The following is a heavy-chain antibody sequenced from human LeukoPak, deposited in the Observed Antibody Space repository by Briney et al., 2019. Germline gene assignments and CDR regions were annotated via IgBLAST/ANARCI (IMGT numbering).Heavy chain of an antibody. V-gene: IGHV3-48*03. D-gene: IGHD3-10*02. CDR3: AELGITMIGGV. CDR2: ISNSGSTI. CDR1: GFTFSSYE. J-gene: IGHJ6*04. Sequence: GGSLTLSCAASGFTFSSYEMNWVRQAPGKGLEWVSYISNSGSTIYYADSVKGRFTISRDNAKNSLYLQMNSLRAEDTAVYYCAELGITMIGGVWGKGTTVTISS.